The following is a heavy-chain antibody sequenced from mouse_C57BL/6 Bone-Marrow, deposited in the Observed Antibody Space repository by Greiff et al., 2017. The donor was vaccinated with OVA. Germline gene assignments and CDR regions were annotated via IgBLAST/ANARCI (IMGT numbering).Heavy chain of an antibody. CDR2: IDPSDSYT. CDR3: ASSDYYAMDD. Sequence: QVQLQQPGAELVMPGASVKLSCKASGYTFTSYWMHWVKQRPGQGLEWIGEIDPSDSYTNYNQKFKGKSTLTVDKSSSTAYMQLSSLTSEDSAVYYCASSDYYAMDDWGQGTSVTVSS. D-gene: IGHD6-1*01. CDR1: GYTFTSYW. J-gene: IGHJ4*01. V-gene: IGHV1-69*01.